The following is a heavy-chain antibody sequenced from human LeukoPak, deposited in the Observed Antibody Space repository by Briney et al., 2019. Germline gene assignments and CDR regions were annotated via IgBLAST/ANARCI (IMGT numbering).Heavy chain of an antibody. CDR3: AKDPHDYGGNSFSYYFDY. D-gene: IGHD4-23*01. CDR2: IRGSGGST. V-gene: IGHV3-23*01. Sequence: GGSLRLSCAASGFTFSSYAMSWVRQAPGKGLEWVSAIRGSGGSTYYADSVKGRFTISRDNSKKTLYLQMNSLRAEDTAVYYCAKDPHDYGGNSFSYYFDYWGQGTLVTVSS. CDR1: GFTFSSYA. J-gene: IGHJ4*02.